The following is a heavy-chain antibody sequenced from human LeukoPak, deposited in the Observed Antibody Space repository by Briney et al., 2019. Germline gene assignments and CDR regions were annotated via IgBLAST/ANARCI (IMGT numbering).Heavy chain of an antibody. D-gene: IGHD6-19*01. J-gene: IGHJ4*02. CDR1: GYTFTSYG. CDR2: ISAYNGNT. V-gene: IGHV1-18*04. CDR3: ARLSDSSGWGYFDY. Sequence: ASVKVSCKASGYTFTSYGISWVRQAPGQGHEWMGWISAYNGNTNYAQKLQGRVTMTTDTSTSTAYKELRSLRSDDTAVYYCARLSDSSGWGYFDYWGQGTLVTVSS.